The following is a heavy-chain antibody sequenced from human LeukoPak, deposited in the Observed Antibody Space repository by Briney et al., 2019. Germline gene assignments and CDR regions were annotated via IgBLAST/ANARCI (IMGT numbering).Heavy chain of an antibody. Sequence: GGSLRLSCAASGFSLSRYWTSWVRQARGQGLEWVANIGKDGSGNHYADSVKGRFTISRDNAKNSLYLQMNSLRADDTAVYYCARDLDYYATDYWGQGTLVTVSS. J-gene: IGHJ4*02. D-gene: IGHD3/OR15-3a*01. CDR3: ARDLDYYATDY. CDR1: GFSLSRYW. V-gene: IGHV3-7*01. CDR2: IGKDGSGN.